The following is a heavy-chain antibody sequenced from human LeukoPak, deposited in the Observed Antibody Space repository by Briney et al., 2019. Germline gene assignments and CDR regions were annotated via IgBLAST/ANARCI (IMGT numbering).Heavy chain of an antibody. J-gene: IGHJ4*02. CDR2: IKQDGSEK. D-gene: IGHD3-10*01. CDR3: ARETYGSGSYVTDY. Sequence: PGGSLRLSCAASGFTFSDYYMSWVRQAPGKGLEWVANIKQDGSEKYYVDSVKGRFTISRDNAKNSLYLQMNSLRAEDTAVYYCARETYGSGSYVTDYWGQGTLVTVSS. CDR1: GFTFSDYY. V-gene: IGHV3-7*01.